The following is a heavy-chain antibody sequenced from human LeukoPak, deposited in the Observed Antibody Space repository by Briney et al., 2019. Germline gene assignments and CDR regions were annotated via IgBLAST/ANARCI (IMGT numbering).Heavy chain of an antibody. CDR2: ISESGAGT. CDR3: TKCGSSCRGGFDP. CDR1: GFTVSNY. J-gene: IGHJ5*02. Sequence: PGGSLRLSCAASGFTVSNYMTWVRQAPGKGLEWVSSISESGAGTYYADSVRGRFTISRDNSKNTLYLQMNSLRAEDTAVYYCTKCGSSCRGGFDPWGQGTLVTVSS. V-gene: IGHV3-23*01. D-gene: IGHD6-13*01.